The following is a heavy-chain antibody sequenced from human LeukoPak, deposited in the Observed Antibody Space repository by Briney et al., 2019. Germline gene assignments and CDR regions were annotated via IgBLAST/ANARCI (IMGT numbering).Heavy chain of an antibody. V-gene: IGHV3-23*01. CDR3: ARDRHYDILTGYSSMVGAFDI. J-gene: IGHJ3*02. CDR2: ISGSGGST. D-gene: IGHD3-9*01. CDR1: GFTFSSYA. Sequence: PGGSLRLSCAASGFTFSSYAMSWVRQAPGKGLEWVSAISGSGGSTYYADSVKGRFTISRDNSKNTLYLQMNSLRAEDTAVYYCARDRHYDILTGYSSMVGAFDIWGQGTMVTVSS.